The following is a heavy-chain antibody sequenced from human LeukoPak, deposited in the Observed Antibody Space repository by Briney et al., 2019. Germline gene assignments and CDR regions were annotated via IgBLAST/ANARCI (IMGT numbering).Heavy chain of an antibody. CDR2: INMGTGNP. CDR1: GYSFTAYA. J-gene: IGHJ1*01. CDR3: VRDNVVGGATTFVL. Sequence: ASVKVSCKASGYSFTAYAMNWLRQAPGQRLEWMGWINMGTGNPTYAQGFTGRFVFSLDTSVSTAYLQINNLKAEDTAVYYCVRDNVVGGATTFVLWGQGALVTVSA. D-gene: IGHD4-11*01. V-gene: IGHV7-4-1*02.